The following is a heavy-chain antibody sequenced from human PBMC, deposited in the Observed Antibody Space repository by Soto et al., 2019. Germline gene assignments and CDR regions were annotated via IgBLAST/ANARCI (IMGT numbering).Heavy chain of an antibody. Sequence: SETLSLTCAVYGGSFSGYYWSWIRQPPGKGLEWIGEINHSGSTNYNPSLKSRVTISVDTSKNQFSLKLSSVTAADTAVYYCARVRPASNAFHIWGQGTMVTVSS. CDR3: ARVRPASNAFHI. CDR2: INHSGST. J-gene: IGHJ3*02. V-gene: IGHV4-34*01. CDR1: GGSFSGYY.